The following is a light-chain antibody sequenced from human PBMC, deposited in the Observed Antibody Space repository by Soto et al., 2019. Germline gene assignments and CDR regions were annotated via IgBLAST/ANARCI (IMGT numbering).Light chain of an antibody. Sequence: DIQMTQSPSTLSASVGDRVTITCRASQSISSWLAWYQQKPGKAPKLLFYDASSLESGVPSRFSGSGSGTEFTLTISSLQPDDFATYYCQQYNSYSGYTFGQGTKLEIK. V-gene: IGKV1-5*01. CDR3: QQYNSYSGYT. CDR1: QSISSW. CDR2: DAS. J-gene: IGKJ2*01.